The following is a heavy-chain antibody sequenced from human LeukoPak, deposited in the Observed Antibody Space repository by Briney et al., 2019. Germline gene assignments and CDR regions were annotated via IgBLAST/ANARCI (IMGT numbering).Heavy chain of an antibody. J-gene: IGHJ4*02. D-gene: IGHD3-10*01. CDR1: GGSISSSSYY. V-gene: IGHV4-39*01. Sequence: SETLSLTCTVSGGSISSSSYYWGWIRQPPGKGLEWIGSIYYSGSTYYNPSLKSRVTISVDTSKNQFSLKLSSVTAADTAVYYCARVLLWFGELSHPFDYWGQGTLVTVSS. CDR3: ARVLLWFGELSHPFDY. CDR2: IYYSGST.